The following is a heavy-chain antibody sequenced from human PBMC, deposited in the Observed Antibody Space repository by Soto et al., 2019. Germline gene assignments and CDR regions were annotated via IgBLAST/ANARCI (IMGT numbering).Heavy chain of an antibody. CDR2: IIPIFGTA. Sequence: ASVKVSCKASGGTFSSYAISWVRQAPGQGLEWMGGIIPIFGTANYAQKFQGRVTITADKSTSTAYMELSSLRSEDTAVYYCASTARISYYYYGMDVWGQGTTVTVSS. J-gene: IGHJ6*02. CDR1: GGTFSSYA. V-gene: IGHV1-69*06. CDR3: ASTARISYYYYGMDV. D-gene: IGHD2-15*01.